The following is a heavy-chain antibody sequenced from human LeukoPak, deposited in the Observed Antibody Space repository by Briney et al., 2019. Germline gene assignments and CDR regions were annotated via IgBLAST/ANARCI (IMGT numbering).Heavy chain of an antibody. CDR1: GLTISSRV. Sequence: PGGSLRLSCTASGLTISSRVMHWVRQAPGEGLEWVALISHVESHDKQYGDSMKGRFTVSRDNSKNTVFLQMDSLRTADSALYFCAAEGDSSGHAGAFDIWGQGTMVTVSS. D-gene: IGHD3-22*01. CDR2: ISHVESHDK. V-gene: IGHV3-30-3*01. CDR3: AAEGDSSGHAGAFDI. J-gene: IGHJ3*02.